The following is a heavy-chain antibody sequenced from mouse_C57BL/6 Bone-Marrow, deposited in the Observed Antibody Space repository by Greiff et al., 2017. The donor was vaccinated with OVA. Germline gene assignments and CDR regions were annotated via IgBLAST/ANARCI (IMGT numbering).Heavy chain of an antibody. J-gene: IGHJ3*01. D-gene: IGHD2-1*01. CDR3: ARSPCYGNDWFAY. CDR2: IDPSDSYT. Sequence: QVQLQQPGAELVMPGASVKLSCKASGYTFTSYWMHWVKQRPGQGLEWIGEIDPSDSYTNYNQKFKGKSTLTVDTSSSTAYMQLSSLTSEDSAVDYCARSPCYGNDWFAYWGQGTLVTVSA. V-gene: IGHV1-69*01. CDR1: GYTFTSYW.